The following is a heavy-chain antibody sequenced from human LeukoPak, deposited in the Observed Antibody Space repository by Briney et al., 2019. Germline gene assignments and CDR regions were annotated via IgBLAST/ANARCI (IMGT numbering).Heavy chain of an antibody. Sequence: GGSLRLSCAASGFTFSSYGMHWVRQAPGKGLEWVSAISDSGGRTYYADSVKGRFTISGDNSKNTLYLQMNSLRAEDTAVYYCAKGLRYSDYWGQGTLVTVSS. D-gene: IGHD4-17*01. CDR1: GFTFSSYG. J-gene: IGHJ4*02. V-gene: IGHV3-23*01. CDR3: AKGLRYSDY. CDR2: ISDSGGRT.